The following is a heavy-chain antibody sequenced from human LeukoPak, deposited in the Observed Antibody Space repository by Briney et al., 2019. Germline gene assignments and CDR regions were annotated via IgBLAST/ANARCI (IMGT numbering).Heavy chain of an antibody. CDR1: RFTFSDYS. CDR3: ARLRRNSDRSDFFYYYDH. Sequence: GGSLRLSCAASRFTFSDYSMNWVRQAPGKGLEWVASVNTVSSYIYYADSMRGRFTISRDNAKNSLFLQMNSLRAEDTAVYYCARLRRNSDRSDFFYYYDHWGQGTPVTVSS. J-gene: IGHJ4*02. D-gene: IGHD3-22*01. V-gene: IGHV3-21*01. CDR2: VNTVSSYI.